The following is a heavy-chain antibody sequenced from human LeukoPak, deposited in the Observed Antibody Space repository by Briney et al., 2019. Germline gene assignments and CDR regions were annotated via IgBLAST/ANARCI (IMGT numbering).Heavy chain of an antibody. Sequence: GRSLRLSCAASGFTFSSYGMHWVRQAPGKGLEWVAVISYDGSNKYYADSVKGRFTISRDNSKNTLYLQMNSLRAEDTAVYYCARGRGWNDVWGQGTLVTVSS. CDR3: ARGRGWNDV. CDR2: ISYDGSNK. CDR1: GFTFSSYG. V-gene: IGHV3-30*03. J-gene: IGHJ4*02. D-gene: IGHD1-1*01.